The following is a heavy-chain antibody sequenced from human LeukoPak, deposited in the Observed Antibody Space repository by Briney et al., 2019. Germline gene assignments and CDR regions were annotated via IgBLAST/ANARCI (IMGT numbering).Heavy chain of an antibody. J-gene: IGHJ6*03. V-gene: IGHV1-3*01. Sequence: ASVKVSCKASGYTFINYAINWGRQAPGQSLEWLRWINAGSGNTKYSEKFQGRVTITRDTSASTAYLELSSLRSEDTAVYYCARDGRSGYCSSTSCYLSYYYYMDVWGKGTTVTVSS. CDR1: GYTFINYA. CDR2: INAGSGNT. D-gene: IGHD2-2*03. CDR3: ARDGRSGYCSSTSCYLSYYYYMDV.